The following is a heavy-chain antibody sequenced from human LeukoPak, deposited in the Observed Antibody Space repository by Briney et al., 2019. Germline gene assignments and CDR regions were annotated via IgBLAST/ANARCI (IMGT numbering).Heavy chain of an antibody. V-gene: IGHV3-74*01. J-gene: IGHJ4*02. CDR1: GFTFSGYW. CDR3: AREYPPWPPDY. Sequence: GGSLRLSCAASGFTFSGYWMHWVRQAPGKGLVWVSRINSDGSSTIYADSVKGRFTISRDNAKNTLYLQMNSLRAEDTAVYYCAREYPPWPPDYWGQGTLVTVSS. CDR2: INSDGSST.